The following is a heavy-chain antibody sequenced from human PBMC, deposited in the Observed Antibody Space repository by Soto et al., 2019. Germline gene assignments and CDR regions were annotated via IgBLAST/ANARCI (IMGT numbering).Heavy chain of an antibody. CDR2: ISGSGGST. Sequence: HPGGSLRLSCAASGFTFSSYAMSWVRQAPGKGLEWVSAISGSGGSTYYADSVKGRFTISRDNSKNTLYLQMNSLGAEDTAVYYCAKDSFLEWSPPNGYGMDVWGQGTTVTVSS. V-gene: IGHV3-23*01. CDR3: AKDSFLEWSPPNGYGMDV. D-gene: IGHD3-3*01. J-gene: IGHJ6*02. CDR1: GFTFSSYA.